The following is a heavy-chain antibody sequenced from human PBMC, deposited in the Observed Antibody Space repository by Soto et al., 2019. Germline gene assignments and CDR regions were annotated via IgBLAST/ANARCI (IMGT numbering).Heavy chain of an antibody. CDR3: ATGGRQQLVHQYHYGMEV. Sequence: PSETLSLTCAVSVYSIRSGYYWVWIRHPPGKGLDWIGSICHSGSTYYNPSLKSRVTISADTSKNQFYLKLSSVTAADTAAYYCATGGRQQLVHQYHYGMEVWGKGTKVTVSS. J-gene: IGHJ6*04. D-gene: IGHD6-13*01. V-gene: IGHV4-38-2*01. CDR1: VYSIRSGYY. CDR2: ICHSGST.